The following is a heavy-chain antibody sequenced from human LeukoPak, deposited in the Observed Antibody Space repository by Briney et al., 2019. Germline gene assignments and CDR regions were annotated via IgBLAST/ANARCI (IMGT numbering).Heavy chain of an antibody. D-gene: IGHD1-26*01. CDR3: AKDRGGSYYIDAFDI. J-gene: IGHJ3*02. CDR2: IRYDGSNK. Sequence: GGSLRLSCAASGFIFSSFGMHWVRQAPGKGLEWVAFIRYDGSNKYYADSVKGRFTISRDNAKNSLYLQMNSLRAEDTAVYYCAKDRGGSYYIDAFDIWGQGTMVTVSS. V-gene: IGHV3-30*02. CDR1: GFIFSSFG.